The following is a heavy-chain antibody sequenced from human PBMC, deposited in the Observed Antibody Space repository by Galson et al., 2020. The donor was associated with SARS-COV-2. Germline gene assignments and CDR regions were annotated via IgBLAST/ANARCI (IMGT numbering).Heavy chain of an antibody. CDR1: GFTFSSYS. CDR2: ISSSSSYI. Sequence: GESLKISCAASGFTFSSYSMNWVRQAPGKGLEWVSSISSSSSYIYYADSVKGRFTISRDNAKNSLYLQMNSLRAEDTAVYYCARDRTYQWVGLWSGYYEFDYWGQGTLVTVSS. CDR3: ARDRTYQWVGLWSGYYEFDY. D-gene: IGHD3-3*01. J-gene: IGHJ4*02. V-gene: IGHV3-21*01.